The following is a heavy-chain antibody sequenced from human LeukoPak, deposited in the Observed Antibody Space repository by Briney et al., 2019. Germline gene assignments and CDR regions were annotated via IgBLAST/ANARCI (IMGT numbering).Heavy chain of an antibody. CDR1: GFTFSSYA. Sequence: PGGSLRLSCAASGFTFSSYAMSWVRQAPGKGLEWVSIISGSGGGTHYADSVRGRFTISRDNSKNTLHLQLKSLRAEDTAVYYCAKALSGSYSILDYWGQGTLVTVSS. CDR3: AKALSGSYSILDY. CDR2: ISGSGGGT. J-gene: IGHJ4*02. V-gene: IGHV3-23*01. D-gene: IGHD1-26*01.